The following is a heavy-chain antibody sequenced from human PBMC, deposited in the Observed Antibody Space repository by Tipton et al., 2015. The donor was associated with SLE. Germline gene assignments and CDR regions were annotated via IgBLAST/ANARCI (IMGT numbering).Heavy chain of an antibody. J-gene: IGHJ4*02. CDR2: MHNSGDS. CDR3: ARGPIAVAANFDY. D-gene: IGHD6-19*01. Sequence: TLSLTCKVSGISISTHYWSWIRQPPGKGLEWIGQMHNSGDSTYNPSLKSRVTISVDTSKNQFSLKLSSVTAADTAVYYCARGPIAVAANFDYWGQGTLVTVSS. CDR1: GISISTHY. V-gene: IGHV4-4*08.